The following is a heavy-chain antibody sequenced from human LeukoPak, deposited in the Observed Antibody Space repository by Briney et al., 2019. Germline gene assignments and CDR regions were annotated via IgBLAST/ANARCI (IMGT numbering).Heavy chain of an antibody. CDR2: INPSGGST. V-gene: IGHV1-46*01. CDR1: GYTFTSYY. Sequence: GSVKVSCKASGYTFTSYYMHWVRQAPGQGLEWMGIINPSGGSTSYAQKFQGRVTMTRDTSTSTVYLELSSLRSEDTAVYYCASSRSLEEWFDPWGQGTLVTVSS. J-gene: IGHJ5*02. CDR3: ASSRSLEEWFDP.